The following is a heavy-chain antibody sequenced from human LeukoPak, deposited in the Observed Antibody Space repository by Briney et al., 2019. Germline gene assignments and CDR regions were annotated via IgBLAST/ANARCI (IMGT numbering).Heavy chain of an antibody. CDR2: IYYSGST. J-gene: IGHJ4*02. CDR3: AKHMYREYSYSFDY. D-gene: IGHD5-18*01. V-gene: IGHV4-59*08. Sequence: SETLSLTCTVSGGSINSYYWSWIRQPPGKGLEWIGYIYYSGSTNYNPSLKSRVTISVDTSKNQFSLKLTSVTAADTAVYYRAKHMYREYSYSFDYWGQGTLVTVSS. CDR1: GGSINSYY.